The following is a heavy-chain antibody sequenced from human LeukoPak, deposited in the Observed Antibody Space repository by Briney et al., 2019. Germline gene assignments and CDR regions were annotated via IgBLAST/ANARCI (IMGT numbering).Heavy chain of an antibody. J-gene: IGHJ4*02. CDR2: INHSGST. Sequence: SETLSLTCAVYGGSFSGYYWSWIRQPPGKGLEWIGEINHSGSTNYNPSLKSRVTISVDTSKNQFSLKLSSVTAADTAVYYCARHPQWLVRPFDYWGQGTLVTVSS. V-gene: IGHV4-34*01. D-gene: IGHD6-19*01. CDR3: ARHPQWLVRPFDY. CDR1: GGSFSGYY.